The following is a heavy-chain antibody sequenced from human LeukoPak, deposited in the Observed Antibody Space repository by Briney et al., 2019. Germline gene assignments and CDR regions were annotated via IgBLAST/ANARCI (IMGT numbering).Heavy chain of an antibody. CDR3: ATAIFDGNDY. Sequence: GGSLRLSCAASGFTFSSYAMSWVRQAPGKGLEWVSSISGTTGNTYYVDSVKGRFTVSRDNSKNTLHLQINHLRVEDTAVYYCATAIFDGNDYWGQGTLVTVSS. D-gene: IGHD3-3*01. CDR1: GFTFSSYA. V-gene: IGHV3-23*01. J-gene: IGHJ4*02. CDR2: ISGTTGNT.